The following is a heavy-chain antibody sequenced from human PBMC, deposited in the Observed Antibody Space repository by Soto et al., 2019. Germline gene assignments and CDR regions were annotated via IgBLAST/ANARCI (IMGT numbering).Heavy chain of an antibody. J-gene: IGHJ5*02. D-gene: IGHD2-8*01. V-gene: IGHV4-4*02. CDR2: IHHSGST. CDR3: ARRKLEMMYVGWFDP. CDR1: GDSLGSRNW. Sequence: QVQLQESGPGRVKPSETLSLTCAASGDSLGSRNWWSGARQTPGKGLEYIGEIHHSGSTNYNPSLKSRVTMSVDKSKNQFSLNLNSVTAADTAIYYCARRKLEMMYVGWFDPWGQGTLVTVSS.